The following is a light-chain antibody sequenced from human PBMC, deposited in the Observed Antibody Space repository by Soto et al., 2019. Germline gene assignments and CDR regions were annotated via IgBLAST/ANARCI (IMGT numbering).Light chain of an antibody. CDR1: QSIGSNF. V-gene: IGKV3-20*01. CDR2: ASS. J-gene: IGKJ5*01. Sequence: DIVLSLSPGTLSLSQGERATLSCKTSQSIGSNFLAWYQHKPGQAPRLLIYASSNRATGIPDRFSGSASGTDFTLTINRLEPEDIAVYYCQLYGISPHFGQGTRLEFK. CDR3: QLYGISPH.